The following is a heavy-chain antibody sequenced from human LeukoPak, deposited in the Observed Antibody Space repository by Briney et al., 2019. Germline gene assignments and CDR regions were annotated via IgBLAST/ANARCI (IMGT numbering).Heavy chain of an antibody. D-gene: IGHD3-22*01. CDR3: AKGGDYYDRRGLYYFDY. CDR1: GFTFSSYG. CDR2: ISYDGSNK. Sequence: GGSLRLSCAASGFTFSSYGMHWVRQAPGKGLEWVAVISYDGSNKYYADSVKGRFTISRDNSKNTLYLQMNSLRAEDTAVYYCAKGGDYYDRRGLYYFDYWGQGTLATVSS. V-gene: IGHV3-30*18. J-gene: IGHJ4*02.